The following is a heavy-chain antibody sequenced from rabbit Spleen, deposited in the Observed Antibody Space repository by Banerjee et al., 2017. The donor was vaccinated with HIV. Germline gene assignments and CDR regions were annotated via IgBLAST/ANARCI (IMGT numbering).Heavy chain of an antibody. Sequence: EQLEVSGGGLVQPGASLTLTCTASGFDFSNYNFMCWVRQAPGKGLERIACIDTGSSGFTYFATWAKGRFPCSKASSTTVTLQMTRLTAADTATYFCARDTSSSFSSYGMDLWGPGTLVTV. CDR1: GFDFSNYNF. D-gene: IGHD1-1*01. V-gene: IGHV1S45*01. J-gene: IGHJ6*01. CDR3: ARDTSSSFSSYGMDL. CDR2: IDTGSSGFT.